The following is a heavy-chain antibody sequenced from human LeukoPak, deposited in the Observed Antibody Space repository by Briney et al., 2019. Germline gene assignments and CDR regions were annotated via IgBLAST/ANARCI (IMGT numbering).Heavy chain of an antibody. CDR1: GYTLTELS. D-gene: IGHD3-3*01. CDR2: FDPEDGET. V-gene: IGHV1-24*01. Sequence: GASVKVSCKVSGYTLTELSMHWVRQAPGKGLEWMGGFDPEDGETIYAQKFQGRVTMTEDTSTDTAYMELSGLRSEDTAVYYCATAHDFWSGYINWFDPWGQGTLVTVSS. J-gene: IGHJ5*02. CDR3: ATAHDFWSGYINWFDP.